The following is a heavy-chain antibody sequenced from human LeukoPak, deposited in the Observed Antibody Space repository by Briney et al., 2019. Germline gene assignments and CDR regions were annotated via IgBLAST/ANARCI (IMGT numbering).Heavy chain of an antibody. V-gene: IGHV3-30*02. J-gene: IGHJ5*02. CDR3: AKDPSAYYDSSGYYP. Sequence: PGGSLRLSCAASGFTFSSYGMHWVRQAPGKGLEWVAFIRYDGSNKYYADSVKGRFTISRDNSKNTLYLQMNSLRAEDTAVYYCAKDPSAYYDSSGYYPWGQGTLVTVSS. D-gene: IGHD3-22*01. CDR1: GFTFSSYG. CDR2: IRYDGSNK.